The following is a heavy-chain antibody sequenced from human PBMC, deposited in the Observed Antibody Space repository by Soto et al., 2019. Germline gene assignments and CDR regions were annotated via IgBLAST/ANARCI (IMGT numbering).Heavy chain of an antibody. Sequence: RLSCAASGFTFSNYWMTCVRQAPGGGLEWVANTAPEGSEQFYLDSVKGRFIISRDNAKDSLYLQMNCLRAEDTSVYYCATIGLPGLAENYDHWGQGTPVTVSS. D-gene: IGHD6-13*01. V-gene: IGHV3-7*01. CDR1: GFTFSNYW. CDR2: TAPEGSEQ. J-gene: IGHJ4*02. CDR3: ATIGLPGLAENYDH.